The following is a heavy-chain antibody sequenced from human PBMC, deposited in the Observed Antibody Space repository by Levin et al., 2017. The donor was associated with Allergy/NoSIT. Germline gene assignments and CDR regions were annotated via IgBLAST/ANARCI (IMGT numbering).Heavy chain of an antibody. CDR2: VSGDGGRT. V-gene: IGHV3-23*01. CDR1: GFTFSSYA. D-gene: IGHD1-26*01. CDR3: AKEGSGSYSEN. J-gene: IGHJ4*02. Sequence: GGLMKVSCAASGFTFSSYAMSWVRQAPGEGLEWVSAVSGDGGRTWYADSVRGRFTISRDNSKNTLCLHMSSLRAEDTAVYYCAKEGSGSYSENWGQGTLVTVSS.